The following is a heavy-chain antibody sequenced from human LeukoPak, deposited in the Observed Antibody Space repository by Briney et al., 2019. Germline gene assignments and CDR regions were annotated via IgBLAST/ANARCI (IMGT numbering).Heavy chain of an antibody. V-gene: IGHV3-30-3*01. CDR2: ISYDGSNK. CDR3: AKGSEGATWAPTDY. CDR1: GFTFSSDA. Sequence: GGSLRLSCAASGFTFSSDAMHWVRKAPGKGLEWVAVISYDGSNKYYADSVKGRFTISRDNSKNTLYLQMNSLRAEDTAVYYCAKGSEGATWAPTDYWGQGTLVTVSS. J-gene: IGHJ4*02. D-gene: IGHD1-26*01.